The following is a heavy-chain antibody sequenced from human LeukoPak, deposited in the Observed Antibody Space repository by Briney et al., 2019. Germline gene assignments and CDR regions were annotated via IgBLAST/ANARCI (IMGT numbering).Heavy chain of an antibody. D-gene: IGHD4-17*01. J-gene: IGHJ6*02. V-gene: IGHV4-39*02. CDR2: IYYSGST. Sequence: SETLSLTCTVSGGSISSSSYYWGWIRQPPGKTLEWIGSIYYSGSTYYNPSLKSRVTISVDTSKNQFSLKLTSVTAADTAVYYCARDQGNGDYGYYYYYGMDVWGQGTTVTVSS. CDR1: GGSISSSSYY. CDR3: ARDQGNGDYGYYYYYGMDV.